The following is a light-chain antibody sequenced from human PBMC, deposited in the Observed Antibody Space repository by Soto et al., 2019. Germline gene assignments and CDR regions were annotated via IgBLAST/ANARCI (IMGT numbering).Light chain of an antibody. CDR3: QQSYTAPLT. Sequence: DIQMTQSPSSLSASIGDRVTITCRASQTVSNFLNWYQQTPGKAPKVLVSAASTLQSGVPSRFSGSGSETDFTLTISSLQPEDVATYYCQQSYTAPLTFGGGTKVEIK. CDR2: AAS. V-gene: IGKV1-39*01. J-gene: IGKJ4*01. CDR1: QTVSNF.